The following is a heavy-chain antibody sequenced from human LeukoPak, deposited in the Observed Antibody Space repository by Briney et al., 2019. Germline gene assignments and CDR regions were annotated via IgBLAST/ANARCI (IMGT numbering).Heavy chain of an antibody. CDR3: ARPLDAVAGTSSDY. D-gene: IGHD6-19*01. CDR1: GYSFTSYW. Sequence: GESLKISCKGSGYSFTSYWIGWVHQMPGKDLEWMGVIYPGDSDTRYSPSFQGQVTISADKSISTAYLQWSSLRVSDTAMYYCARPLDAVAGTSSDYWGQGTLVTVSS. V-gene: IGHV5-51*07. CDR2: IYPGDSDT. J-gene: IGHJ4*02.